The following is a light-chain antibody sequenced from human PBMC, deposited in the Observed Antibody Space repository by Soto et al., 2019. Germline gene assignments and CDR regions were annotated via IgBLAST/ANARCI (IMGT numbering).Light chain of an antibody. CDR3: QQAYSFPIT. Sequence: EIQMTQSPSTLSGTVGDRVTITCRASQTISSWLAWYQQKPGKAPKLLIYKASTLKSGVPSRFSGSGSGTDFTLTINSLQPEDCATYYCQQAYSFPITFGQGTRLE. CDR2: KAS. CDR1: QTISSW. J-gene: IGKJ5*01. V-gene: IGKV1-5*03.